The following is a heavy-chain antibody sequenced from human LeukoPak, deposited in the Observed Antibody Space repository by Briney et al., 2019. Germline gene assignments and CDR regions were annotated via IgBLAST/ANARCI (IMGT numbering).Heavy chain of an antibody. D-gene: IGHD3-3*01. Sequence: ASVKVSCKASGGTFSSYAISWVRQAPGQGLEWMGGIIPIFGTANYAQKFQGRVTITADESTSTAYMELSSLRSEDTVVYYCASSLDGAQYTDFWSGYYLLDYWGQGTLVTVSS. CDR2: IIPIFGTA. CDR3: ASSLDGAQYTDFWSGYYLLDY. V-gene: IGHV1-69*13. J-gene: IGHJ4*02. CDR1: GGTFSSYA.